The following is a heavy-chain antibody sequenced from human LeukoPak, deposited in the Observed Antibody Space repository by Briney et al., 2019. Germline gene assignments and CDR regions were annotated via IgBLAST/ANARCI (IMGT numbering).Heavy chain of an antibody. Sequence: GGSLRLSCAASGFTFSDYFFSWVRQAPGKGPEWVSYISSRGDIIHYADAVKGRFTISRDNAENSLYLQMNSLRAEDTAVYYCARERLVVVGDAYYYYGMDVWGQGTTVTVSS. CDR3: ARERLVVVGDAYYYYGMDV. CDR2: ISSRGDII. CDR1: GFTFSDYF. D-gene: IGHD2-2*01. V-gene: IGHV3-11*04. J-gene: IGHJ6*02.